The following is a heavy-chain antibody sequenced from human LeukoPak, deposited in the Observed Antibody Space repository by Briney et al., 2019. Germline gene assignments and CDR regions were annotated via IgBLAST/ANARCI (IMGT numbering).Heavy chain of an antibody. CDR3: AKASSSGWLYYFDY. CDR2: ISNNGGYT. J-gene: IGHJ4*02. D-gene: IGHD6-19*01. V-gene: IGHV3-23*01. Sequence: GGSLRLSCAASGFTFSSSAMGWVRQAPGKGLEWVSAISNNGGYTYYADSVQGRFTISRDNSKSTLWLQMNSLRAEDTAVYYCAKASSSGWLYYFDYWGQGTLVTVSS. CDR1: GFTFSSSA.